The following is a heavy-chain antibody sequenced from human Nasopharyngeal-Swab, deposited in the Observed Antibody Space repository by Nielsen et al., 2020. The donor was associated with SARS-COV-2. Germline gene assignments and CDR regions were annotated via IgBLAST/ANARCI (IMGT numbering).Heavy chain of an antibody. J-gene: IGHJ5*02. CDR1: VYTFTSYG. CDR2: ISAYNGNT. CDR3: ARDSSGYYRS. D-gene: IGHD3-22*01. V-gene: IGHV1-18*01. Sequence: ASVKVSCMASVYTFTSYGISWVRQAPGQGLEWMGRISAYNGNTNYAQKLQGRVTMTTDTSTSTAYMELRSLRSDDTAVYYCARDSSGYYRSWGQGTLVTVSS.